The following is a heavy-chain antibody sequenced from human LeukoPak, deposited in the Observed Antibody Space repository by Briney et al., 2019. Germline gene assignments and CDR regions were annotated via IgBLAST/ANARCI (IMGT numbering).Heavy chain of an antibody. Sequence: GGSLRLSCAASGFTFSSYAMTWVRQAPGKGLEWVSSISGNGDITYYADSVKGRFTISRDNSKNTLYPQMNSLRAEDTAVYYCAKDGGYSYGYYSDYWGQGTLVTVSS. V-gene: IGHV3-23*01. D-gene: IGHD5-18*01. CDR1: GFTFSSYA. CDR3: AKDGGYSYGYYSDY. J-gene: IGHJ4*02. CDR2: ISGNGDIT.